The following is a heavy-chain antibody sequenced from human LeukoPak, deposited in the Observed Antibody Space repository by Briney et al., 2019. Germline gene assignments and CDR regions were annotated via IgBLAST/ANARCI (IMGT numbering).Heavy chain of an antibody. D-gene: IGHD6-13*01. CDR1: GFTFSSYS. CDR3: ARGIAGSFDY. CDR2: ISSSSSYI. V-gene: IGHV3-21*01. Sequence: GGSLRLSCAASGFTFSSYSMNWVRQAPGKGLEWVSSISSSSSYIYCADSVKGRFTISRDNAKNSLYLQVNSLRAEDTAVYYCARGIAGSFDYWGQGTLVTVSS. J-gene: IGHJ4*02.